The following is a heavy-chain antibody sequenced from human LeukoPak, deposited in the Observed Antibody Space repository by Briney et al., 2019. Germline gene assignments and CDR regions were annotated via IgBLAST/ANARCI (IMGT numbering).Heavy chain of an antibody. Sequence: GGSLRLSCAASGFSFSSYWMSWVRQAPGKGLEWVANIKQDGSEKYYVDSVKGRFTVSRDNAKNSLYLQMNSLRAEDTAVYSCARGADGVSSNSRGWFDPWGQGTLVTVSS. V-gene: IGHV3-7*01. CDR3: ARGADGVSSNSRGWFDP. J-gene: IGHJ5*02. D-gene: IGHD2-15*01. CDR1: GFSFSSYW. CDR2: IKQDGSEK.